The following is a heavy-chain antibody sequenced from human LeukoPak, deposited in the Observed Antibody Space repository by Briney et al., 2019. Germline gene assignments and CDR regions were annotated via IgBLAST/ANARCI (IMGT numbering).Heavy chain of an antibody. J-gene: IGHJ4*02. V-gene: IGHV1-69*13. Sequence: SVEVSCKASGGTFSSYAISWVRQAPGQGLEWMGGIIPIFGTANYAQKFQGRVTITADESTSTAYMELSSLRSEDTAVYYRARGLGDYVGDDYWGQGALVTVSS. CDR1: GGTFSSYA. D-gene: IGHD4-17*01. CDR3: ARGLGDYVGDDY. CDR2: IIPIFGTA.